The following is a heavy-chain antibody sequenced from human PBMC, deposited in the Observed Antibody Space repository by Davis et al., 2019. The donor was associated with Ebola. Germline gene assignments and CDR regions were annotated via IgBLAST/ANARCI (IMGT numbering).Heavy chain of an antibody. CDR1: GFTIRSYW. V-gene: IGHV3-7*01. CDR3: ARDSVYVYYYYMDV. J-gene: IGHJ6*03. D-gene: IGHD1-14*01. Sequence: GGSLRLSCAASGFTIRSYWMSWVRQAPGKGPEWVANIKQDGSAKYYVDSVKGRFTISRDNAKNSLYLQMNSLRVEDTAVYYCARDSVYVYYYYMDVWGKGTTVTVSS. CDR2: IKQDGSAK.